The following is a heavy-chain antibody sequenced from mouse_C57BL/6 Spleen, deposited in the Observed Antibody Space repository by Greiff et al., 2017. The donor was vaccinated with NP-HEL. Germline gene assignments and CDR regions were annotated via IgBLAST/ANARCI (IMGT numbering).Heavy chain of an antibody. CDR1: GYSITSGYY. CDR3: AREGDYESFDY. CDR2: ISYDGSN. V-gene: IGHV3-6*01. Sequence: EVQLQQSGPGLVKPSQSLSLTCSVTGYSITSGYYWNWIRQFPGNKLEWMGYISYDGSNNYNPSLKNRISITRDTSKNQFFLKLNSVTTEDTATYYCAREGDYESFDYWGQGTTLTVSS. D-gene: IGHD2-4*01. J-gene: IGHJ2*01.